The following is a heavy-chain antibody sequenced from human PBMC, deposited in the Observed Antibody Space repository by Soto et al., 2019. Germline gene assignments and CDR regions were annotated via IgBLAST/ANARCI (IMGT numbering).Heavy chain of an antibody. V-gene: IGHV5-51*01. Sequence: PGESLKISCNGSGYSFTSYWIGWVRQMPGKGLEWMGIIYPGDSDTRYSPSFQGQVTISADKSISTAYLQWSSLKASDTAMYYCERQRGKYYYYYGMDVWGQGTTVTVSS. CDR3: ERQRGKYYYYYGMDV. CDR1: GYSFTSYW. CDR2: IYPGDSDT. D-gene: IGHD3-10*01. J-gene: IGHJ6*02.